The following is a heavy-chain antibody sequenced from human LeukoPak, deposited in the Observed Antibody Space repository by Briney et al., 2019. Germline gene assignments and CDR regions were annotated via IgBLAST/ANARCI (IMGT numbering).Heavy chain of an antibody. J-gene: IGHJ4*02. CDR3: AGTMVRGGDWFDY. V-gene: IGHV5-51*01. Sequence: GASLQISCKGSGSIFTSYWIGWVRPLPGKGLEWMGIIYPGDSDTRYSPSFQGQVTISADKSISTAYLQWSSLKASDTAMYYCAGTMVRGGDWFDYWGQGTLVTVSS. CDR2: IYPGDSDT. CDR1: GSIFTSYW. D-gene: IGHD3-10*01.